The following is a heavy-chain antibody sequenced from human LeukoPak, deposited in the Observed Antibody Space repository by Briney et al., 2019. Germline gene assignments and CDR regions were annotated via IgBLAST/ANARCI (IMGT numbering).Heavy chain of an antibody. CDR1: GFTFSNYW. CDR3: ARLSTAVLDSDY. CDR2: IKQDGSET. V-gene: IGHV3-7*01. Sequence: GGSLRLSCAASGFTFSNYWMSWVRQASGKGLEWVANIKQDGSETYYVDSVKGRFTISRDNARNSLYLQMNSLRAEDTAIYYCARLSTAVLDSDYWGQGTLVTVSS. J-gene: IGHJ4*02. D-gene: IGHD6-19*01.